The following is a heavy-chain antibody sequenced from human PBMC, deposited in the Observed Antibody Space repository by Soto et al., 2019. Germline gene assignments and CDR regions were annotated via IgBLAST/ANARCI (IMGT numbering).Heavy chain of an antibody. V-gene: IGHV3-48*01. Sequence: VQLVESGGGLVQPGGSLRLSCAASGFTFSSYSMNWVRQAPGKGLEWVSYISSSSSTIYYAVSVKGRFTISRDNAKNSLYLQINSMRAEDTAVYYCARDTISGAFDIWGQGTMVTVSS. CDR2: ISSSSSTI. CDR3: ARDTISGAFDI. J-gene: IGHJ3*02. D-gene: IGHD3-10*01. CDR1: GFTFSSYS.